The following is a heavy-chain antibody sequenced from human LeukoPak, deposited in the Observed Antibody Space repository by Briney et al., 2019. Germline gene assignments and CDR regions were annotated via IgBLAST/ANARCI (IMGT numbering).Heavy chain of an antibody. V-gene: IGHV1-46*01. Sequence: ASVKVSCKASGYTFTSYYMHWVRQAPGQGLEWMGIINPSGGSTSYAQKFQGRVTMTRDTSTSTVYMELSSLRSEDTAVYYCAGSAEYSSGWPAMATIKAYYYCYYGMDVWGQGTTVTVSS. CDR2: INPSGGST. CDR3: AGSAEYSSGWPAMATIKAYYYCYYGMDV. CDR1: GYTFTSYY. D-gene: IGHD6-19*01. J-gene: IGHJ6*02.